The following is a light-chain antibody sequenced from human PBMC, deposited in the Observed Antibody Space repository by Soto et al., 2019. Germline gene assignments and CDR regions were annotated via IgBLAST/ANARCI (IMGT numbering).Light chain of an antibody. J-gene: IGKJ4*01. Sequence: EIVMTQSPATLSVSPGEIATLSCRASQSVGSDLAWYQQKPGQAPRLVIYDILTRATGVPTRISGSGSGTEFTLTISSLQSEDFAVYYCQQYNSWPLTFGGGTKVEIK. CDR1: QSVGSD. V-gene: IGKV3D-15*01. CDR2: DIL. CDR3: QQYNSWPLT.